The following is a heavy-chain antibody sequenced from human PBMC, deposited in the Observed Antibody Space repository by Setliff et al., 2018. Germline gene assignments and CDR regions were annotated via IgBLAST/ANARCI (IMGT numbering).Heavy chain of an antibody. D-gene: IGHD6-19*01. CDR1: GGSISSSSYY. CDR3: ARDPLGEIAVAGHDAFDI. V-gene: IGHV4-39*07. CDR2: IYYSGIT. J-gene: IGHJ3*02. Sequence: LSLTCTVSGGSISSSSYYWGWIRQPPGKGLEWIGSIYYSGITYYNPSLKSRVTISVDTSKNQFSLKLSSVTAADTAVYYCARDPLGEIAVAGHDAFDIWGQGTMVTVSS.